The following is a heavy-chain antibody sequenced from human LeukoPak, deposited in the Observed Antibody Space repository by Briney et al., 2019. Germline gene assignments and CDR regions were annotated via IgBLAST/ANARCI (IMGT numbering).Heavy chain of an antibody. V-gene: IGHV4-34*01. D-gene: IGHD6-19*01. J-gene: IGHJ4*02. CDR3: ARASGWYYYFDY. CDR2: INHSGST. Sequence: TSETLSLTCAVYGGSFSGYYWSWVRQPPGKGLEWIGEINHSGSTNYNPSLKSRATISVDTSKNQFSLKLSSVTAADTAVYYCARASGWYYYFDYWGQGTLVTVSS. CDR1: GGSFSGYY.